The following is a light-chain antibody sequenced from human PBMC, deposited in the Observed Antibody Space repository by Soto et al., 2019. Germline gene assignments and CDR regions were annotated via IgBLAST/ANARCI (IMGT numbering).Light chain of an antibody. CDR3: QQYNSYST. CDR2: KAS. Sequence: DIQMTQSPSTLSASVGDRVTITCRASQSISDWLAWYQQKPGKAPKLLIYKASSLESGVPSRFSGSGSGTEFTLTINSLQPDDFATYYCQQYNSYSTFGQGTKV. CDR1: QSISDW. V-gene: IGKV1-5*03. J-gene: IGKJ1*01.